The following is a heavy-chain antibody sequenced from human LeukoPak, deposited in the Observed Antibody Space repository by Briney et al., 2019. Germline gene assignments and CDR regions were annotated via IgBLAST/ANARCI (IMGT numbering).Heavy chain of an antibody. Sequence: GGFLRLSCAASGFTVSSNYMSWVRQAPGKGLEWVSVIYSGGSTYYADSVKGRFTISRDNSKNTLFLQMNSLRADDTAVYYCAKQRVGYCSSISCGFDYWGQGTLVTVSS. CDR1: GFTVSSNY. V-gene: IGHV3-53*01. CDR2: IYSGGST. CDR3: AKQRVGYCSSISCGFDY. J-gene: IGHJ4*02. D-gene: IGHD2-2*01.